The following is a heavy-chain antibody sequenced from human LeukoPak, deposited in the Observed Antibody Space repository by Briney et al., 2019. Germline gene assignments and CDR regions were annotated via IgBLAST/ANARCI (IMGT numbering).Heavy chain of an antibody. CDR1: GFTLSSYA. D-gene: IGHD3-9*01. Sequence: GGSLRLSCAASGFTLSSYAMSWVRQGPGKGLEWVAFIRYDASNQYYSDSVKGRFTISRDNSKNTLYLQMNSLRPEDTAVYYCVNQLGFDRTFWGQGTRVTVSS. CDR3: VNQLGFDRTF. CDR2: IRYDASNQ. V-gene: IGHV3-30*02. J-gene: IGHJ4*02.